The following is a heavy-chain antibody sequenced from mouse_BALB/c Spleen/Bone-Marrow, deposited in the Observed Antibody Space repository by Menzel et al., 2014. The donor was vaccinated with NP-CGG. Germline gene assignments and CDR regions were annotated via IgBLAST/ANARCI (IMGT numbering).Heavy chain of an antibody. V-gene: IGHV14-3*02. D-gene: IGHD2-4*01. Sequence: VQLKQSGAELVKPGASVKLSCTASGFNIKDTYMHWVKQRPEQGLEWIGRIDPANGSTKYDPKFQGKATITADTSSNTAYLQLSSLTSEDTAVYYCASLDDYIYWGQGTLVTVSA. J-gene: IGHJ3*01. CDR2: IDPANGST. CDR3: ASLDDYIY. CDR1: GFNIKDTY.